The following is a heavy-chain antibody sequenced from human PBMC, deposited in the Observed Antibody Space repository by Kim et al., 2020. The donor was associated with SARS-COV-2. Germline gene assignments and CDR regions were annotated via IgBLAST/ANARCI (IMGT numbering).Heavy chain of an antibody. Sequence: GGSLRLSCAASEFTFSNDTMNWVRQAPGKGLEWVSGISGSGGCTFYADSVKGRFTISRDKSKNTLYLQMNRLRAEDTAVYYCAKLKTMRQCVNCFDPCGQGTLVTLS. V-gene: IGHV3-23*01. CDR1: EFTFSNDT. CDR2: ISGSGGCT. D-gene: IGHD2-2*01. CDR3: AKLKTMRQCVNCFDP. J-gene: IGHJ5*01.